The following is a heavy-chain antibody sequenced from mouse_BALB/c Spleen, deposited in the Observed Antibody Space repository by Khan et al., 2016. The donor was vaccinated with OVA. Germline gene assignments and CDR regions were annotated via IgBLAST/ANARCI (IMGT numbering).Heavy chain of an antibody. CDR3: TRDRSDY. V-gene: IGHV1-7*01. CDR2: INPPSGYT. J-gene: IGHJ2*01. Sequence: QVQLQQSGAERAKPGASVKMSCKASGYTFTTYWMHWVKQRPGQGLEWIGYINPPSGYTDYNEKFKARATLSAEKSSSTAYMQLSSLTSEDSAVYYCTRDRSDYWGQGTTLTVAS. CDR1: GYTFTTYW.